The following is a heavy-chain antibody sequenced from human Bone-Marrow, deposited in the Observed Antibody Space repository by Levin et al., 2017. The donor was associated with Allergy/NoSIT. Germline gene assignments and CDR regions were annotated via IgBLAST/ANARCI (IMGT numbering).Heavy chain of an antibody. V-gene: IGHV3-49*03. D-gene: IGHD4-17*01. CDR1: GFTLGDHA. J-gene: IGHJ4*02. Sequence: GESLKISCTTSGFTLGDHAMSWLRQAPGKGLERVGFIRSKANGGTTEYAPSVKGRFTISRDDSKSIAYLQMNRLKIEDTAVYYCTRGRPMTSVTHWGQGTLVTVSS. CDR3: TRGRPMTSVTH. CDR2: IRSKANGGTT.